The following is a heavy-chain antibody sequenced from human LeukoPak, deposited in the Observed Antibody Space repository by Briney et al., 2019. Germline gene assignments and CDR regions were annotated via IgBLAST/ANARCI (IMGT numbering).Heavy chain of an antibody. D-gene: IGHD3-16*02. CDR2: IYYSGST. V-gene: IGHV4-59*08. CDR1: GGSISSYY. Sequence: SETLSLTCTVSGGSISSYYWGWIRQPPGKGLEWIGYIYYSGSTNYNPSLKSRVTISVDTSKNQFSLKLNSVTAADTAVYYCARSAFGGVIVNYWGQGTLVTVSS. J-gene: IGHJ4*02. CDR3: ARSAFGGVIVNY.